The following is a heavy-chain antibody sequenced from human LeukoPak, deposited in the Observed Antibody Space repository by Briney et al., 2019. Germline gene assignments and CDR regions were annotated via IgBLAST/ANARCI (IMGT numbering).Heavy chain of an antibody. CDR2: IYYSGST. CDR3: ARWGPGYCSSTSCFDP. V-gene: IGHV4-59*08. D-gene: IGHD2-2*01. Sequence: KPSETLSLTCTVSGGSISSYYWSWIRQPPGKGLEWIGYIYYSGSTNYNPSLKSRVTISVDTSKNQFSLKLSSVTAADTAVYYCARWGPGYCSSTSCFDPWGQGTLVTVSS. J-gene: IGHJ5*02. CDR1: GGSISSYY.